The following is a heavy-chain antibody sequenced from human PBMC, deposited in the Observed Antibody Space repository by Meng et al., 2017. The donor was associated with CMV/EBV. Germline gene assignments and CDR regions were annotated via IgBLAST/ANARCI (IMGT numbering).Heavy chain of an antibody. CDR1: GIIFTTYG. V-gene: IGHV3-30*02. CDR2: IRYDGSNK. Sequence: GSLRLSCAPSGIIFTTYGLHWVRQAPGKGLEWVAFIRYDGSNKYYADSVKGRFTISRDNSKNTMYLQMNSLRGEDTAIYYCAKDHRGRFIVGPRADGGHGMDVWGQGTTVTVSS. J-gene: IGHJ6*02. CDR3: AKDHRGRFIVGPRADGGHGMDV. D-gene: IGHD1-26*01.